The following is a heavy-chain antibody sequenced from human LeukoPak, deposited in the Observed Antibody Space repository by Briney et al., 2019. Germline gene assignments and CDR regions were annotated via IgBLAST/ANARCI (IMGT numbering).Heavy chain of an antibody. D-gene: IGHD2-15*01. CDR2: IYPDDSDT. Sequence: NPGESLKISCKVSGYSFTNYWIGWVRQMPGKGLEWMGIIYPDDSDTKYSPPFQGQVTISADKSISTAYLQWSSLKASDTAMYYCARSGRLGYCSGGSCFRWDYWGQGTLVTVSS. CDR3: ARSGRLGYCSGGSCFRWDY. J-gene: IGHJ4*02. CDR1: GYSFTNYW. V-gene: IGHV5-51*01.